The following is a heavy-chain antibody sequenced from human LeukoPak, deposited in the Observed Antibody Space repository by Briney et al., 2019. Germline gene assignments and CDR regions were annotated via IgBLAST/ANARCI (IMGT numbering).Heavy chain of an antibody. V-gene: IGHV4-4*07. CDR1: GGSISSYY. Sequence: SETLSLTCTVSGGSISSYYWSWIRQPAGKGLEWIGRIYTRGSTNYNPSLKSRVTMSVDPSKNQFSLKLSSVTAADTAVDYCARGEGLGYCSSASCSPDHDACDIWGQGTMVTVSS. CDR2: IYTRGST. CDR3: ARGEGLGYCSSASCSPDHDACDI. J-gene: IGHJ3*02. D-gene: IGHD2-2*01.